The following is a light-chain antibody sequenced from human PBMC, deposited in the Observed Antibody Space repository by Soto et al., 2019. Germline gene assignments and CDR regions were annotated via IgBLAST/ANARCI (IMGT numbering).Light chain of an antibody. CDR2: GAS. CDR1: QKICTY. J-gene: IGKJ2*01. CDR3: QQYYTFPYT. V-gene: IGKV1-8*01. Sequence: AVRMTQSPSSFSSSTGDRVTISCRASQKICTYLAWYQQKPGKAPKLLISGASTLHNEVPSRFSGSGSGPDFTLTIDCLQADDFANYFCQQYYTFPYTFGQGT.